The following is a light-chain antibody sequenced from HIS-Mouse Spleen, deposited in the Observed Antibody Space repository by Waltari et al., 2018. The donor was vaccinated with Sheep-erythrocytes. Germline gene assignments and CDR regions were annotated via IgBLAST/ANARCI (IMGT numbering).Light chain of an antibody. CDR3: CSYAGSSTPWV. CDR2: EGS. V-gene: IGLV2-23*01. CDR1: SSVVGSYNL. Sequence: QSALTQPASVSGSPGQPITISCPGTSSVVGSYNLVAWYQPHPGKAPKLMIYEGSKRPSGVSNRFSGSKSGNTASLTISGLQAEDEADYYCCSYAGSSTPWVFGGGTKLTVL. J-gene: IGLJ3*02.